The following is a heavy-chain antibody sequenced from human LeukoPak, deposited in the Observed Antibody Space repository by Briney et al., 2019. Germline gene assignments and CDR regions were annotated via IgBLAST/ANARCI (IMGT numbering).Heavy chain of an antibody. CDR2: ISSSGSTI. CDR3: ARDQAYGSGSNDH. J-gene: IGHJ4*02. CDR1: GFTFSSYE. V-gene: IGHV3-48*03. Sequence: GGSLRLSCAASGFTFSSYEMNWVRQAPGKGLEWVSYISSSGSTIYYADSVKGRFTIPRDNAKNSLYLQMNSLRAEDTAVYDCARDQAYGSGSNDHWGQGTLVTVSS. D-gene: IGHD3-10*01.